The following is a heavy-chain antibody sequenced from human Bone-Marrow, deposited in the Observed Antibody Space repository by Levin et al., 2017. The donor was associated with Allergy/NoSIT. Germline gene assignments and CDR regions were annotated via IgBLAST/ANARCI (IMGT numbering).Heavy chain of an antibody. CDR1: GGSIHGGGFY. J-gene: IGHJ4*02. V-gene: IGHV4-31*03. D-gene: IGHD1-14*01. Sequence: SQTLSLPCTVSGGSIHGGGFYWTWIRQHPGKGLEWIGYIYYTGSTYYNSSLQSRVSMSIDTSKNQFSLRLSSVTAADTAVYYCAREPRTSKYFDYWGQGTLVTVSS. CDR3: AREPRTSKYFDY. CDR2: IYYTGST.